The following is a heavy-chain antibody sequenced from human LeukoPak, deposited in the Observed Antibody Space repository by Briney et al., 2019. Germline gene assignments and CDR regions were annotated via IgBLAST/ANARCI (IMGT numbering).Heavy chain of an antibody. CDR1: GGSISSSSYY. Sequence: SETLSLTCTVSGGSISSSSYYWGWIRQPPGKGLEWIGSIYYSGSTYYNPSLKSRVTISVDTSKNQFSLKLSSMTAADTAVYYCARGGFDPWGQGTLVTVSS. CDR2: IYYSGST. V-gene: IGHV4-39*01. CDR3: ARGGFDP. J-gene: IGHJ5*02.